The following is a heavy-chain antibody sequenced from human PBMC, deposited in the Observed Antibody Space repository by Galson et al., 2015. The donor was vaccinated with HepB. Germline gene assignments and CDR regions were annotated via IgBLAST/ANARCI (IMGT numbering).Heavy chain of an antibody. CDR2: IIPIFGTA. CDR1: GGTFSSYA. D-gene: IGHD3-16*01. Sequence: SVKVSCKASGGTFSSYAISWVRQAPGQGLEWMGGIIPIFGTANSAQKFQGRVTITADKSTSTAYMELSSLRSEDTAMYYCARGGGGDYVWGSAVGFDYWGQGTLVTVSS. J-gene: IGHJ4*02. V-gene: IGHV1-69*06. CDR3: ARGGGGDYVWGSAVGFDY.